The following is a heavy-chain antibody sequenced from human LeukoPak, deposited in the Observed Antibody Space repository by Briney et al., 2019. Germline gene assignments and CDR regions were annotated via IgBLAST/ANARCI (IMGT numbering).Heavy chain of an antibody. CDR3: ARDGTPVLRYFDWSPGLDV. CDR1: GFTFSSYS. CDR2: ISSSSSYI. J-gene: IGHJ6*04. V-gene: IGHV3-21*01. D-gene: IGHD3-9*01. Sequence: GGSLRLSCAASGFTFSSYSMNWVRQAPGKGLEWVSSISSSSSYIYYADSVKGRFTISRDNAKNSLYLQMNSLRAEDTAVYYCARDGTPVLRYFDWSPGLDVWGKGTTVTVSS.